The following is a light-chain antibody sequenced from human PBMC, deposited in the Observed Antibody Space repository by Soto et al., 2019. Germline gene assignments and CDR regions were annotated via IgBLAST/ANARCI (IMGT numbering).Light chain of an antibody. CDR2: RNN. J-gene: IGLJ1*01. CDR3: ASWDDSLSAEV. CDR1: TSNIGRNY. Sequence: QSVLTQLPSTSGTPGQRVTISCSGSTSNIGRNYVYWYQQFPGTAPKLLIYRNNQRTSGVPDRFSGSRSDTSASLAIRGLRSEDEAYYFCASWDDSLSAEVFGTGTKLTVL. V-gene: IGLV1-47*01.